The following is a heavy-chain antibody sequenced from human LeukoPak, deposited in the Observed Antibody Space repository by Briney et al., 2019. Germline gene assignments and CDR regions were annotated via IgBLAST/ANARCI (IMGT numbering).Heavy chain of an antibody. CDR1: GFTVSSNY. D-gene: IGHD6-19*01. CDR2: IYSGGST. CDR3: ASLLTYSSGWSDYFDY. J-gene: IGHJ4*02. V-gene: IGHV3-53*01. Sequence: SGGSLRLSCAASGFTVSSNYMSWVRQAPGKGLEWVSVIYSGGSTYYADSVKGRFTISRDNSKNTLYLQMSSLRAEDTAVYYCASLLTYSSGWSDYFDYWGQGTLVTVSS.